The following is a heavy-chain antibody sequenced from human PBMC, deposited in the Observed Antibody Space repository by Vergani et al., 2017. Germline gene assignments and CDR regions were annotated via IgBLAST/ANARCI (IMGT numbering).Heavy chain of an antibody. CDR3: TTGMDV. J-gene: IGHJ6*04. V-gene: IGHV3-15*01. CDR2: IKSKTDGGTT. CDR1: GGSISSGGYY. Sequence: VQLQESGPGLVKPSQTLSLTCTVSGGSISSGGYYWSWIRQHPGKGLEWIGRIKSKTDGGTTDYAAPVKGRFTISRDDSKNTLYLQMNSLKTEDTAVYYCTTGMDVWGKGTTVTVSS.